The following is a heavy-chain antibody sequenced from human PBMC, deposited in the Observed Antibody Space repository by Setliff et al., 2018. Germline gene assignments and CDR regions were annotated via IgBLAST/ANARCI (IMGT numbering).Heavy chain of an antibody. CDR3: ARADHLVTTTFDY. CDR2: INTKTGDP. Sequence: ASVKVSCKASGYSLSNYVMNWVRLAPGQGLEWMGWINTKTGDPTYAQGYTGRFAFSLGTSDSATYLDISNLKAEDTATYYCARADHLVTTTFDYWGQGTLVTVSS. D-gene: IGHD4-17*01. CDR1: GYSLSNYV. J-gene: IGHJ4*01. V-gene: IGHV7-4-1*02.